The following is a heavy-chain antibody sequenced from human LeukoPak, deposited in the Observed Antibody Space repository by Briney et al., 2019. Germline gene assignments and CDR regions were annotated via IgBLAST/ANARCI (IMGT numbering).Heavy chain of an antibody. D-gene: IGHD5-12*01. V-gene: IGHV4-34*01. Sequence: SETLSLTCAVYGGSFSGYYWSWIRQPPGKGLEWIGEINHSGSTNYNPSLKSRVTISVDTSKNQFSLKLSSVTAADTAVYYCARAAGGYSGYDYPGGDYWGQGTLVTVSS. CDR3: ARAAGGYSGYDYPGGDY. CDR2: INHSGST. J-gene: IGHJ4*02. CDR1: GGSFSGYY.